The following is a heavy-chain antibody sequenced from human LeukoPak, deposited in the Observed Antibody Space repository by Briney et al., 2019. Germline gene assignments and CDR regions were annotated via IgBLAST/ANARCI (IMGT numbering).Heavy chain of an antibody. CDR3: TSSYYDFWSGYTPLGY. J-gene: IGHJ4*02. D-gene: IGHD3-3*01. V-gene: IGHV3-49*04. Sequence: GGSLRLSCTASGFTFGDYAMSWVRQAPGKGLGWVGFIRSKAYGGTTEYAASVKGRFTISRDDSKSIAYLQMNSLKTEDTAVYYCTSSYYDFWSGYTPLGYWGQGTLVTVSS. CDR2: IRSKAYGGTT. CDR1: GFTFGDYA.